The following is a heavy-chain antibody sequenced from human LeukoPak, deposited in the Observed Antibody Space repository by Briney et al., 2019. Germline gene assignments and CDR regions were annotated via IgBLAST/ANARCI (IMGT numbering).Heavy chain of an antibody. D-gene: IGHD7-27*01. Sequence: SETLSLTCTVSGYSISSGCYWGWIRQPPGKGLEWIGTIYHSGSTYYNPSLKSRITISVDTSKNQFSLKLSSVTAADTAVYYCARARRSWGTFDIWGQGSMVTVSS. CDR2: IYHSGST. J-gene: IGHJ3*02. CDR3: ARARRSWGTFDI. V-gene: IGHV4-38-2*02. CDR1: GYSISSGCY.